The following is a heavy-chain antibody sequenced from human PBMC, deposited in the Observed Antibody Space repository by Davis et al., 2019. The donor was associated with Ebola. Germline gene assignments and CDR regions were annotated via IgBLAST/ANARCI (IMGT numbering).Heavy chain of an antibody. CDR1: GFSLFTSGVG. D-gene: IGHD5-12*01. CDR3: VHSAGGFGYDYSFGMDV. Sequence: SGPTLVKPTQTLTLTCTFSGFSLFTSGVGVGWIRQPPGKALEWLALIYWDDDQRYSPSLKSRLTINKDSYRNQVVLTMTNLDPIDTATYYCVHSAGGFGYDYSFGMDVWGEGTMVTVSS. J-gene: IGHJ6*04. V-gene: IGHV2-5*02. CDR2: IYWDDDQ.